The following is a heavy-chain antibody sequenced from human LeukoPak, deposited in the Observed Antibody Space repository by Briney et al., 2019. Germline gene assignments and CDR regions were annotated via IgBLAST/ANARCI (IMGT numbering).Heavy chain of an antibody. CDR2: IRSDGINK. J-gene: IGHJ6*03. CDR1: GFTFSSYW. D-gene: IGHD3-10*01. V-gene: IGHV3-30*02. CDR3: AKMGKTENHYGSGRFSYYYYMDV. Sequence: PGGSLRLSCAASGFTFSSYWMHWVRQAPGKGLEWVAFIRSDGINKYYADSVKGRFTISRDNSKNTLFLQMNSLRAEDTAVYYCAKMGKTENHYGSGRFSYYYYMDVWGKGTTVTISS.